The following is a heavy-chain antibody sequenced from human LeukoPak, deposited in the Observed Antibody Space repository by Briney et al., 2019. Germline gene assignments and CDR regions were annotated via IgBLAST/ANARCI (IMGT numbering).Heavy chain of an antibody. CDR2: IYYSGST. V-gene: IGHV4-39*01. CDR1: GGSISSSSYY. J-gene: IGHJ4*02. D-gene: IGHD3-22*01. Sequence: SETLSLTCTVSGGSISSSSYYWGWIRQPPGKGLEWIGSIYYSGSTYYNPSLKSRVTISVDTSKNQFSLKLSSVTAADTAVYYCARRPHYYDSSGSPFDYWGQGTLVTVSS. CDR3: ARRPHYYDSSGSPFDY.